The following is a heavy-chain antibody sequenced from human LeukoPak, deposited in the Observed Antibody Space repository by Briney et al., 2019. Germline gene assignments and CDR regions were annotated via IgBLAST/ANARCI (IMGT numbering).Heavy chain of an antibody. Sequence: GASVKVSCKTSGYTFTSYGINWVRQAPGQGLEWMGRISAHNGNANYAQKFQGRVTMTTDTLATTAYMELRSLRSDDTAVYYCARDSSWGYYSLDYWGQGTLVTVSS. CDR2: ISAHNGNA. CDR3: ARDSSWGYYSLDY. CDR1: GYTFTSYG. D-gene: IGHD3-3*01. J-gene: IGHJ4*02. V-gene: IGHV1-18*01.